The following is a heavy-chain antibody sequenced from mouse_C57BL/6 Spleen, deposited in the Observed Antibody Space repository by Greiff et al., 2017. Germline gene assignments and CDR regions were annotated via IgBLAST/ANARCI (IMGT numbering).Heavy chain of an antibody. J-gene: IGHJ4*01. D-gene: IGHD2-10*02. CDR2: IRNKANGYTT. CDR1: GFTFTDYY. V-gene: IGHV7-4*01. CDR3: VKAVGYDYAMDY. Sequence: EVKLVDSGGGLVQPGASLRLSCAASGFTFTDYYMSWVRQPPGKAPEWLALIRNKANGYTTDYTASVKGRFTISRDNSQHILYLQMNTLRAEDSATYDWVKAVGYDYAMDYWGQGTSVTVSS.